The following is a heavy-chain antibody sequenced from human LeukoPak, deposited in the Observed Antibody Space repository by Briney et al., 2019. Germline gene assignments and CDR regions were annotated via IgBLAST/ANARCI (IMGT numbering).Heavy chain of an antibody. V-gene: IGHV1-69*06. CDR1: GGTFSSYA. D-gene: IGHD3-10*01. Sequence: SVKVSCKASGGTFSSYATSWVRQAPGQGLEWMGGIIPIFGTANYAQKFQGRVTITADKSTSTAYMELSSLRSEDTAVYYCASRVAGAPNYYGMDVWGKGTTVTVFS. J-gene: IGHJ6*04. CDR3: ASRVAGAPNYYGMDV. CDR2: IIPIFGTA.